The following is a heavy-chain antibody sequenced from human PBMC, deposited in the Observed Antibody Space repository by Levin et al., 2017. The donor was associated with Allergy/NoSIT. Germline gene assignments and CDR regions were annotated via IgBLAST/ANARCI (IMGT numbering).Heavy chain of an antibody. D-gene: IGHD3-10*01. Sequence: GGSLRLSCAASGFTFDDYAMHWVRQAPGKGLEWVSGISWNSGSIGYADSVKGRFTISRDNAKHSLYLQMNRLRTEDTALYYCARDNIGLPDAFDIWGEGTMVIVSS. CDR2: ISWNSGSI. V-gene: IGHV3-9*01. CDR1: GFTFDDYA. J-gene: IGHJ3*02. CDR3: ARDNIGLPDAFDI.